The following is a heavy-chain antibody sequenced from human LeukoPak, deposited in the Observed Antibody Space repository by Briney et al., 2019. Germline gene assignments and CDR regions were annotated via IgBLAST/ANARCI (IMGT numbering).Heavy chain of an antibody. D-gene: IGHD3-22*01. CDR1: GFTFSSYA. V-gene: IGHV3-23*01. J-gene: IGHJ4*02. CDR2: ISGSAGST. Sequence: GWSLRLSCAASGFTFSSYAMSWVRQAPGKGLEWVSAISGSAGSTYYADSVKGRFTISRDNSKNTLYLQMNSLRAEDTAVYYCAKAYDSSGYDYWGQGTLVTVSS. CDR3: AKAYDSSGYDY.